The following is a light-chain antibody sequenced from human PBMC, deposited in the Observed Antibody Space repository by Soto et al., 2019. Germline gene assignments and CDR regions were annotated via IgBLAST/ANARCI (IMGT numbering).Light chain of an antibody. CDR1: QTITTY. J-gene: IGKJ4*01. V-gene: IGKV1-39*01. CDR3: QQTYNTPRT. Sequence: DMQMTQSPSSLCASVGDRVTITCRSSQTITTYLNWYQQRPGKAPKLLIFGATALQGGVPSRFSGSGSGTDFTLTISSLQPEDFATYHCQQTYNTPRTFGGGTKVDI. CDR2: GAT.